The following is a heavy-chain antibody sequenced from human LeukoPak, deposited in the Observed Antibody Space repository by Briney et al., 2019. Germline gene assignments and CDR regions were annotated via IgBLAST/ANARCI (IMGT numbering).Heavy chain of an antibody. CDR3: ARGYKTLGAFDI. CDR1: GFSFSSYW. CDR2: INSDESST. V-gene: IGHV3-74*01. Sequence: GGSLRLSCAVAGFSFSSYWMHWVRRVPGKGLVWVSRINSDESSTSYADSVKGRFTISRDNAKNTLYLQMNSLRAEDTAIYYCARGYKTLGAFDIWGQGTIVTVSS. J-gene: IGHJ3*02. D-gene: IGHD3-10*01.